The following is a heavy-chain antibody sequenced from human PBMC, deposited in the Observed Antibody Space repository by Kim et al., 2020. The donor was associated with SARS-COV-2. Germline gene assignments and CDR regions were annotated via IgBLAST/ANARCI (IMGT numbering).Heavy chain of an antibody. J-gene: IGHJ4*02. CDR2: IRDKGNSYTT. CDR1: GFTFSDHY. V-gene: IGHV3-72*01. CDR3: TRVPVGVRYYSDSGSYSCSSCWDY. Sequence: GGSLRLSCAASGFTFSDHYMDWVRQAPGKGLEWVGRIRDKGNSYTTEQVASVTGRFTISRDDSENSLYLQMNSLKTEDTAVYYCTRVPVGVRYYSDSGSYSCSSCWDYWGQGTLVTVSS. D-gene: IGHD3-10*01.